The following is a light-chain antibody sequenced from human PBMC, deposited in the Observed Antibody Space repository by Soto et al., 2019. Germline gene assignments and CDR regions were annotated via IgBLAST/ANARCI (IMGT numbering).Light chain of an antibody. CDR3: QQYNSYRA. CDR1: QTISTW. Sequence: DIHLTHSPPTLAAAVGDRVTIKFRASQTISTWLAWYQQKPGKAPKLLIYKASKLENGVPSRFSGSGSGTDFTLTISGLQPDDFAIYYCQQYNSYRAFGQGTKVDI. V-gene: IGKV1-5*03. CDR2: KAS. J-gene: IGKJ1*01.